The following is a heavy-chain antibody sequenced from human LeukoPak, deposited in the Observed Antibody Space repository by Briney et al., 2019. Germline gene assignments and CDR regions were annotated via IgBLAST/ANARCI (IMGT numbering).Heavy chain of an antibody. CDR1: GFTFSSYA. D-gene: IGHD3-16*02. V-gene: IGHV3-23*01. Sequence: GGSLRLSCAASGFTFSSYAMSWVRQAPGKGLEWVSAISGSGGSTYYADSVKGRFTISRDNSKNTLYLQMNSLKAEDTAVYYCASYDYVWGSYHTPFEYWGQGTLATVSS. CDR2: ISGSGGST. J-gene: IGHJ4*02. CDR3: ASYDYVWGSYHTPFEY.